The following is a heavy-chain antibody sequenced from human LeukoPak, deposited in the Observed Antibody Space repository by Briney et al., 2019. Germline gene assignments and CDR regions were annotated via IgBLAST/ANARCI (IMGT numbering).Heavy chain of an antibody. J-gene: IGHJ6*03. CDR2: IYHSGNT. V-gene: IGHV4-38-2*02. Sequence: SETLSLTCRVSDYYINNGYYWGWIRQPPGKGLEWIGSIYHSGNTYYNPSLKSRVTISVDTSKNQFSLKLNSVTAADTAVYYCAREVGGSGTYYYYSFYMDVWGKGSTVTVSS. CDR3: AREVGGSGTYYYYSFYMDV. CDR1: DYYINNGYY. D-gene: IGHD3-10*01.